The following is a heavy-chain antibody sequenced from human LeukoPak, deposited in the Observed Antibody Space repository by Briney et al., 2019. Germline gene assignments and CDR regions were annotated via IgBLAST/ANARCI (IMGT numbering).Heavy chain of an antibody. D-gene: IGHD3-3*01. CDR3: ARDFTIFGVPRNY. CDR2: ISSYNGDT. J-gene: IGHJ4*02. CDR1: GYTLTSYG. Sequence: GASVKVSCKVSGYTLTSYGISWVRQAPGQGLEWMGWISSYNGDTNYAQKLQGRVTMTTDTSTNTAYMELRSLRSDDTAVYYCARDFTIFGVPRNYWGQGTLVTVSS. V-gene: IGHV1-18*01.